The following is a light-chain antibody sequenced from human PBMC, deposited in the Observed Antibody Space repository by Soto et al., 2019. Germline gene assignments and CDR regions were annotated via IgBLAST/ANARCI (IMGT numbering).Light chain of an antibody. CDR2: GAS. CDR3: QQYNNWPPWT. V-gene: IGKV3-15*01. Sequence: EIVLTQSPGTLSLSPGERATLSCRASQSVSSSYLAWYQQKPGQAPRLLIYGASTRATGIPARFSGSGSGTEFTLTISSLYSEDFAVYYCQQYNNWPPWTFGQGTKVDIK. J-gene: IGKJ1*01. CDR1: QSVSSSY.